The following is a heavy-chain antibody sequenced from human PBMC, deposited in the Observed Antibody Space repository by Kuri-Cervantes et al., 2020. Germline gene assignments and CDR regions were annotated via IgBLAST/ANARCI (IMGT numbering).Heavy chain of an antibody. D-gene: IGHD1-26*01. CDR1: GYTFTSYD. CDR2: INPSGGSP. V-gene: IGHV1-46*01. Sequence: ASVKVSCKASGYTFTSYDINWVRQATGQGLEWMGIINPSGGSPSYAHKSQGRVTMTRDTSTSAVYLELSSLRSEDTAVYYCARSWDIYNWFDPWGQGTLVTVSS. CDR3: ARSWDIYNWFDP. J-gene: IGHJ5*02.